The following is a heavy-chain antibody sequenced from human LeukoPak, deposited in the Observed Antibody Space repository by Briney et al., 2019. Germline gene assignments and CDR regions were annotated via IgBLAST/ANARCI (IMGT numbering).Heavy chain of an antibody. V-gene: IGHV1-69*13. D-gene: IGHD3-10*01. Sequence: SVKVSCKASGGTFSSYAISWVRQAPGQGLEWMGGIIPIFGTTNYAQKFQGRVTITADESTSTAYMELSSLRSEDTAVYYRARDYYGSGSYYRSDAFDIWGQGTMVTVSS. CDR1: GGTFSSYA. J-gene: IGHJ3*02. CDR2: IIPIFGTT. CDR3: ARDYYGSGSYYRSDAFDI.